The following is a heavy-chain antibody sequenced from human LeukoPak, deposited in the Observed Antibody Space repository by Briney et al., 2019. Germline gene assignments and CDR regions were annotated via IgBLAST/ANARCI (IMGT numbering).Heavy chain of an antibody. J-gene: IGHJ3*02. V-gene: IGHV4-39*07. Sequence: PSETLSLTCTVSGGSISSSSYYWGWIRQPPGKGLEWIGSIYYSGSTYYNPSLKSRVTISVDTSKNQFSLKLSSVTAADTAVYYCARAVNYDFWSGYYVGCAFDIWGQGTMVTVSS. D-gene: IGHD3-3*01. CDR3: ARAVNYDFWSGYYVGCAFDI. CDR1: GGSISSSSYY. CDR2: IYYSGST.